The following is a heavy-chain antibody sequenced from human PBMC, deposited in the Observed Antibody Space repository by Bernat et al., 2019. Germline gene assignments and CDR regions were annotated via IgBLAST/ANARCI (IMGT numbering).Heavy chain of an antibody. V-gene: IGHV3-23*01. CDR2: ISGSGGST. J-gene: IGHJ5*02. D-gene: IGHD5-18*01. CDR3: AKDRGYSYGYDWFDP. Sequence: EVQLLESGGGLVQPGGSLRLSCAASGFTFSSYAMSWVRQAPGKGLEWVSVISGSGGSTYYADSGKGRFTISRDNSKNTLYLQMNSLRAEDTAVYYCAKDRGYSYGYDWFDPWGQGTLVTVSS. CDR1: GFTFSSYA.